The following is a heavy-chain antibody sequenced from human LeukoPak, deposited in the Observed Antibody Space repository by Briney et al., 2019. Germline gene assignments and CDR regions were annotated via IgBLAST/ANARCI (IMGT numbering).Heavy chain of an antibody. CDR2: ISSAGGNA. J-gene: IGHJ4*02. D-gene: IGHD3-3*01. CDR1: GFTFSNYG. V-gene: IGHV3-23*01. CDR3: EKIYYDFWSGYPYYFDH. Sequence: GGSLRLSCVASGFTFSNYGMSWVRQAPGKGLQWVSGISSAGGNAFYADSVKGRFTISRDNSKSTLYLQMNSLRADDTAVYYCEKIYYDFWSGYPYYFDHWGQGTLVTVSS.